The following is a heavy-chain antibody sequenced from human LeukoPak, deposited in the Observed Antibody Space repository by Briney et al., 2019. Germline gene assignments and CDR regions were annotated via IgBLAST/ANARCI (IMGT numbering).Heavy chain of an antibody. D-gene: IGHD5-18*01. CDR3: ARGGTAMVNAYYYYGMDV. Sequence: GGSLRLSCAASGFTFSSYSMNWVRQAPGKGLEWVSSISSSSSYIYYADSVKGRFTTSRDNAKNSLYLQMNSLRAEDTAVYYCARGGTAMVNAYYYYGMDVWGKGTTVTVSS. J-gene: IGHJ6*04. CDR2: ISSSSSYI. CDR1: GFTFSSYS. V-gene: IGHV3-21*01.